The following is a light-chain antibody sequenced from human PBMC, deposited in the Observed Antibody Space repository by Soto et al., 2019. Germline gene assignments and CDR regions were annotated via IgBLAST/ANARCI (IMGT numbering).Light chain of an antibody. CDR2: EVT. CDR1: SSDVGRYDF. J-gene: IGLJ3*02. CDR3: SSYTGGFTWV. Sequence: QSALTQPPSTSGSPGRSVTISCAGTSSDVGRYDFVSWYQQRTGKAPKLIIYEVTKRPSGVPDRFSASKSGYTASLTVSGLQAEDEADYYCSSYTGGFTWVFGGGTKLTVL. V-gene: IGLV2-8*01.